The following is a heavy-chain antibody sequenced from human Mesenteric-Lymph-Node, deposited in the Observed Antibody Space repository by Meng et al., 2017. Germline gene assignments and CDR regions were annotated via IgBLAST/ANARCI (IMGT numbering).Heavy chain of an antibody. Sequence: EVQLVESGGGLVKPGGFLRLSCAASGFTFSSYSMNWVRQAPGKGLEWVSYISSNSYYISYADSVKGRFTISRDNAKNSVYLQMNSLRAEDTAVYYCAEGSGSYAVAYWGQGTLVTVSS. CDR3: AEGSGSYAVAY. J-gene: IGHJ4*02. CDR1: GFTFSSYS. V-gene: IGHV3-21*01. D-gene: IGHD1-26*01. CDR2: ISSNSYYI.